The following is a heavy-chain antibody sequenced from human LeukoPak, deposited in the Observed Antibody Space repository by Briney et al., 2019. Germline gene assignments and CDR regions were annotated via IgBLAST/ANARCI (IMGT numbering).Heavy chain of an antibody. V-gene: IGHV3-74*01. D-gene: IGHD6-19*01. Sequence: GGSLRLSCAASGFTFSSYWMNWVRQAPGKGLVWVSRIASDGSSTTYADSVKGRFSISRDNAKNTLYLQMNSLRVEDTAVYYCARGARQWLVDSAFDIWGQGTMVTVSS. CDR1: GFTFSSYW. CDR3: ARGARQWLVDSAFDI. CDR2: IASDGSST. J-gene: IGHJ3*02.